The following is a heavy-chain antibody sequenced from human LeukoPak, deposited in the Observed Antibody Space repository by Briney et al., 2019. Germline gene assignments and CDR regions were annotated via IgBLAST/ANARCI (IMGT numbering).Heavy chain of an antibody. V-gene: IGHV4-61*02. CDR2: IYTSGST. D-gene: IGHD6-13*01. CDR1: GGSISSGSYY. J-gene: IGHJ6*03. CDR3: ARDREQHPYYYYYYMDV. Sequence: SETLSLTCTVSGGSISSGSYYWSWIRQPAGKGLEWIGRIYTSGSTNYNPSLKSRVTISVDTSKNQFSLKLSSVTAADTAVYYCARDREQHPYYYYYYMDVWGKGTTVTVSS.